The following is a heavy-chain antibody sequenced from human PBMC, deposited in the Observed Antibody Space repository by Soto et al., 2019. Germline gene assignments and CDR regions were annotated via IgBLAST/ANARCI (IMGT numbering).Heavy chain of an antibody. CDR2: INPSGGST. CDR3: ARDRAVAAVRWLDY. CDR1: GYTFTSYY. V-gene: IGHV1-46*01. J-gene: IGHJ4*02. Sequence: QVQLVQSGSEVKKPGASVKVSCRASGYTFTSYYMHWVRQAPGQGLEWMGIINPSGGSTSHAQKFQGRVTMTRDTSTSTAYMELSSLRSEDTAVYYCARDRAVAAVRWLDYWGLGTLVTVSS. D-gene: IGHD6-19*01.